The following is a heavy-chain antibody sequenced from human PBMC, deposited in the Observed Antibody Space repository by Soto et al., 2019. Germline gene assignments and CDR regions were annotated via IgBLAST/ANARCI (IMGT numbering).Heavy chain of an antibody. J-gene: IGHJ6*02. Sequence: TLSLTCTVSGGSISSYYWSWIRQPPGKALEWLARIDWDDDKYYSTSLKTRLTISKDTSKNQVVLTMTNMDPVDTATYYCARKQAPDRGMDVWGQGTTVTVSS. V-gene: IGHV2-70*11. CDR1: GGSISSYY. CDR2: IDWDDDK. CDR3: ARKQAPDRGMDV.